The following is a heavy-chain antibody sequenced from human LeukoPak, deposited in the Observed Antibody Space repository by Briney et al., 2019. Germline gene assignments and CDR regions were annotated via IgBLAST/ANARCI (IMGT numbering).Heavy chain of an antibody. V-gene: IGHV3-74*01. J-gene: IGHJ3*02. D-gene: IGHD6-19*01. Sequence: GGSLRLSCAASGFTFSSYWMHWVRQTPGKGLVWVSRIISDDSSTSYADSVKGRFTISRDNAKNTLYLQMNSLRVEDTAVYYCAREMAYSSGGAFDIWGQGIMVTVSS. CDR1: GFTFSSYW. CDR2: IISDDSST. CDR3: AREMAYSSGGAFDI.